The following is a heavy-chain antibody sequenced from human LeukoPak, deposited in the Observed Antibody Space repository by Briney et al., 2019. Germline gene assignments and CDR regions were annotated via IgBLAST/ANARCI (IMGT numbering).Heavy chain of an antibody. CDR3: ASQQLGYYDSSGYYSSPYYFDY. CDR1: GYTFTGYY. CDR2: INPNSGGT. Sequence: ASVRVSCKASGYTFTGYYMHWVRQAPGQGLEWMGWINPNSGGTNYAQKFQGRVTMTRDTSISTAYMELSRLRSDDTAVYYCASQQLGYYDSSGYYSSPYYFDYWGQGTLVTVSS. J-gene: IGHJ4*02. V-gene: IGHV1-2*02. D-gene: IGHD3-22*01.